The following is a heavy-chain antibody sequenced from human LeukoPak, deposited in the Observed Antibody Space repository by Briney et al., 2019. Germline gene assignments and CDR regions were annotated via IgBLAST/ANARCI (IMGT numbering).Heavy chain of an antibody. CDR3: ARGRGVHDSHTYDYFDY. Sequence: ASVKVSCKVSGYTLTELSMHWVRQAPGKGLEWMGGFDPEDGETIYAQKFQGSRLTLTRDTSTSTVYMELSSLRSEDTAVYYCARGRGVHDSHTYDYFDYWGQGSMATVSS. V-gene: IGHV1-24*01. CDR1: GYTLTELS. D-gene: IGHD3-22*01. J-gene: IGHJ4*02. CDR2: FDPEDGET.